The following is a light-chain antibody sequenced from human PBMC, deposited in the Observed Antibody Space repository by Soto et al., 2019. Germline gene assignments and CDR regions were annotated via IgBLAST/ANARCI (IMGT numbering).Light chain of an antibody. J-gene: IGLJ1*01. CDR2: DVN. CDR3: SSSTGSSPFV. Sequence: QSALTQPASVSGSPGQSITISCTGTSSDVGGYDYVSWYQQLPGKAPKLLIYDVNNRPSGVSHRFSGSKSGNTASLTISGLQAEDLADYYSSSSTGSSPFVFGTGTKVTVL. V-gene: IGLV2-14*01. CDR1: SSDVGGYDY.